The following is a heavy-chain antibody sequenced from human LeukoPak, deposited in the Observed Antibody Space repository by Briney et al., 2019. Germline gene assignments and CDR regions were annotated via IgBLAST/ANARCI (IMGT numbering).Heavy chain of an antibody. V-gene: IGHV4-34*01. CDR1: GGSFSGYY. CDR3: ARDLLYSYGFAEYFDY. D-gene: IGHD5-18*01. CDR2: INHSGST. J-gene: IGHJ4*02. Sequence: SETLSLTCAVYGGSFSGYYWSWIRQPPGKGLEWIGEINHSGSTNYNPSPKSRVTISVDTSKNQFSLKLSSVTAADTAVYYCARDLLYSYGFAEYFDYWGQGTLVTVSS.